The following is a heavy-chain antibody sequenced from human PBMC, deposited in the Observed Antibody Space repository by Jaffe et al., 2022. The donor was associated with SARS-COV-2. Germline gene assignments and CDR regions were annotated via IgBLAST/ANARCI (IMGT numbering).Heavy chain of an antibody. Sequence: EVQLVESGGGLVQPGGSLRLSCEASGFDFSSYWMTWVRQVPGKGLEWVANIKQDGSEKNYVDSVKGRFAISRDNAKRSLYLQMNSLKAEDTAVYYCRVTQYYHGLDVWGQGTTVTVYS. CDR2: IKQDGSEK. CDR3: RVTQYYHGLDV. V-gene: IGHV3-7*01. J-gene: IGHJ6*02. CDR1: GFDFSSYW. D-gene: IGHD2-21*02.